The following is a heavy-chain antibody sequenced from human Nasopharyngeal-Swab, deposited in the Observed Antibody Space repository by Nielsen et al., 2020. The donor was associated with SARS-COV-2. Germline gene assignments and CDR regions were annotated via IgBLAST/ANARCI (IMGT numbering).Heavy chain of an antibody. J-gene: IGHJ3*02. CDR2: IIPILGIA. Sequence: SVKVSCKASGGTFSSYAISWVRQAPGQGLEWMGRIIPILGIANCAQKFQGRVTITADKSTSTAYMELSSLRSEDTAVYYCAKGGWAWNYVNAFDIWGQGTMVTVSS. V-gene: IGHV1-69*04. CDR1: GGTFSSYA. D-gene: IGHD1-7*01. CDR3: AKGGWAWNYVNAFDI.